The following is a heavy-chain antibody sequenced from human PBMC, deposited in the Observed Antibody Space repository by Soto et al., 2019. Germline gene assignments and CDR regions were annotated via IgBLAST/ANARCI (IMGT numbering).Heavy chain of an antibody. J-gene: IGHJ4*02. D-gene: IGHD6-13*01. CDR2: IYYSGRT. V-gene: IGHV4-39*01. CDR3: ARPEGGAAADRPLDY. Sequence: QLRLQESGPGLVKSSETLSLTCTISGGSVRSSSYYWGWIRQPPGKGLEWIASIYYSGRTNNNPALMSRVTMSIDTYTNQFSLKMNSVTAADTAVYYCARPEGGAAADRPLDYWGQGTLVTVSS. CDR1: GGSVRSSSYY.